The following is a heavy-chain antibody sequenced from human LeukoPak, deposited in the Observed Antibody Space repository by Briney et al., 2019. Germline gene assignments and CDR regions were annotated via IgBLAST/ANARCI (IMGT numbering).Heavy chain of an antibody. J-gene: IGHJ6*02. CDR1: GFTFSSYW. CDR2: IKQDGSNK. D-gene: IGHD4-17*01. CDR3: ARDGEPYGDGYYYGMDV. V-gene: IGHV3-7*01. Sequence: GGSLRLSCAASGFTFSSYWMSWVRQAPGKGLEWVANIKQDGSNKYYADSVKGRFTISRDNSKNTLYLQMNSLRAEDTAVYYCARDGEPYGDGYYYGMDVWGQGTTVTVSS.